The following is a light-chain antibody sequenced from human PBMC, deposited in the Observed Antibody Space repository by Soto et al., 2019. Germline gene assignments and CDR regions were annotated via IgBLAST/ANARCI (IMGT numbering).Light chain of an antibody. J-gene: IGKJ1*01. CDR3: QQYGSSGT. V-gene: IGKV3-20*01. CDR1: QSVSNNY. CDR2: GAS. Sequence: ELVLAQSPGTLSLSPGERATLSCRASQSVSNNYLAWYQQKPGQAPRLLSYGASNRATGIPDRFSGSGSGTDFTLTISRLDPEDFAVYYCQQYGSSGTCGQGTKVDI.